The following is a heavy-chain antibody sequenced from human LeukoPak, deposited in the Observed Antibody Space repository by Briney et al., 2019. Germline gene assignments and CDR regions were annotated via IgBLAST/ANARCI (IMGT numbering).Heavy chain of an antibody. V-gene: IGHV3-53*01. CDR3: ARTALGVFQH. Sequence: GGSLRLSCAASGFAVSSNYMSWVRQAPGKGLEWVSVIYDGGSTYYADSVKGRFTISRDNSKNTLYLQMNSLRAEDTAVYYCARTALGVFQHWGQGTLVTVSS. CDR1: GFAVSSNY. J-gene: IGHJ1*01. D-gene: IGHD1-26*01. CDR2: IYDGGST.